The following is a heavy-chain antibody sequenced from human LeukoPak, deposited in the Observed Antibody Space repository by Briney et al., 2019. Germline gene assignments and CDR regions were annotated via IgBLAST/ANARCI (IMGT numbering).Heavy chain of an antibody. CDR1: GFTFSSYW. CDR3: AKDRGIYSGYDWGSDY. J-gene: IGHJ4*02. CDR2: INSDGSST. Sequence: PGGSLRLSCAASGFTFSSYWMHWVRQAPGKGLVWVSRINSDGSSTSYADSVKGRFTISRDNAKNTLYLQMNSLRAEDTAVYYCAKDRGIYSGYDWGSDYWGQGTLVTVSS. D-gene: IGHD5-12*01. V-gene: IGHV3-74*01.